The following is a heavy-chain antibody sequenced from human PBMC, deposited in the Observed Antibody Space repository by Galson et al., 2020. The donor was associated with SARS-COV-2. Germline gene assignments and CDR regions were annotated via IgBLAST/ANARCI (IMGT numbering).Heavy chain of an antibody. V-gene: IGHV3-33*01. J-gene: IGHJ6*02. D-gene: IGHD6-6*01. Sequence: GESLKISCAASGFTFSSYGMHWVRQAPGKGLEWVAVIWYDGSNKYYADSVKGRFTISRDNSKNTLYLQMNSLRAEDTAVYYCARDPSGGIAAGPYYCYYYYGMDVWGQGTTVTVSS. CDR3: ARDPSGGIAAGPYYCYYYYGMDV. CDR2: IWYDGSNK. CDR1: GFTFSSYG.